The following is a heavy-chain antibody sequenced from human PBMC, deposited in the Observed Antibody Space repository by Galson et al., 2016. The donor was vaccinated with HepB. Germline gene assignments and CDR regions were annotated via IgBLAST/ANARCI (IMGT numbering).Heavy chain of an antibody. V-gene: IGHV3-30*04. Sequence: SLRLSCAASGFTFSSYAMHWVRQAPGKGLEWVAVISYDGSNKYYADSVKGRFTISRDNSKNTLYLQMNSLRAEDTAVYYCARDQNRHYNSGWGNYYYGLDVWGQGTTVTVSS. CDR3: ARDQNRHYNSGWGNYYYGLDV. CDR1: GFTFSSYA. J-gene: IGHJ6*02. D-gene: IGHD6-19*01. CDR2: ISYDGSNK.